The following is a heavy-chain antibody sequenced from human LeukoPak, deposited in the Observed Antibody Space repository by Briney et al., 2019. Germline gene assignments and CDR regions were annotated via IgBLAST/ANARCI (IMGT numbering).Heavy chain of an antibody. J-gene: IGHJ4*02. CDR3: ASRGCSSTSCYVLKEN. Sequence: SETLSLTCTVSGGSISNGSYYWSWIRQPAGKGLEWIGSIYHSGSTYYNPSLKSRVTISVDTSKNQFSLKLSSVTAADTAVYYCASRGCSSTSCYVLKENWGQGTLVTVSS. D-gene: IGHD2-2*01. CDR2: IYHSGST. CDR1: GGSISNGSYY. V-gene: IGHV4-39*07.